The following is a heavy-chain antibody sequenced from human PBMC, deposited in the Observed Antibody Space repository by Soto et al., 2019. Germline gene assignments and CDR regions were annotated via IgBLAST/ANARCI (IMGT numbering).Heavy chain of an antibody. J-gene: IGHJ6*02. CDR2: ISAYDGYT. V-gene: IGHV1-18*01. D-gene: IGHD3-22*01. Sequence: SGYTFTMYGMNCVGQVHGKGLEWLGWISAYDGYTNYAQILQGRVSMTTDTSTKTAYMELRSLRSDDTAMYYCARGGFYDSSGARNYYYYGMNVWGQGTTVTVSS. CDR1: GYTFTMYG. CDR3: ARGGFYDSSGARNYYYYGMNV.